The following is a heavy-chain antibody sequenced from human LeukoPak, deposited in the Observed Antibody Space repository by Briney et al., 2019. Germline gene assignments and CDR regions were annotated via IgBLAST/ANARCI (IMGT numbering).Heavy chain of an antibody. CDR2: VYYSGSA. J-gene: IGHJ4*02. V-gene: IGHV4-59*08. CDR3: ARHGGPRSSSGYYFDY. CDR1: GGSINSYF. D-gene: IGHD6-13*01. Sequence: SETLSLTCTVSGGSINSYFWSWIRQPPGKGLEWIGYVYYSGSANYNPSLKSRVTISVDTSKIQFSLKLSSVTTADTAMYYCARHGGPRSSSGYYFDYWGQGTLVTVSS.